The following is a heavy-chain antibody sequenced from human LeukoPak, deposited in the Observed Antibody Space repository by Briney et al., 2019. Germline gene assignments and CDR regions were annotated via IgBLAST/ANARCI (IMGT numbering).Heavy chain of an antibody. J-gene: IGHJ3*02. Sequence: ASVKVSCKASGYTFTSYDINWVRQATGQGLEWMGLMNHNSGNKGYAQKFQGRVTMTRNTSISTAYMELSSLRAEDTAVYYCARSPVVPDAFDIWGQGTMVTVSS. CDR3: ARSPVVPDAFDI. D-gene: IGHD2-2*01. V-gene: IGHV1-8*01. CDR1: GYTFTSYD. CDR2: MNHNSGNK.